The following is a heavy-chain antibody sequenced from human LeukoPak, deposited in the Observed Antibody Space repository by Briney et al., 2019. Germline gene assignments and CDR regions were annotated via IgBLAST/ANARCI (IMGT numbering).Heavy chain of an antibody. D-gene: IGHD2-2*01. V-gene: IGHV1-18*01. J-gene: IGHJ4*02. CDR3: PRGPLGRTIDY. Sequence: ASVKVSCKASVYTFTSYGISWVRQAPGQGLEWMGWISAYNGNTNYPQKLQGRVTMTTDTSTSTAYMELRSLRSDDTPVYYCPRGPLGRTIDYWGEGKPGTVSS. CDR2: ISAYNGNT. CDR1: VYTFTSYG.